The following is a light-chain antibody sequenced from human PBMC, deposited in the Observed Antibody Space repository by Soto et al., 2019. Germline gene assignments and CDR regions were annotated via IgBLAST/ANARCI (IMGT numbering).Light chain of an antibody. CDR2: DVS. CDR1: SSDVGGYKY. Sequence: QSVLTQPRSVSGSPGQSVTISCTGTSSDVGGYKYVSWYQQHPGKVPNLIIYDVSERPSGVPDRFSGSKSGNTASLSISGLQAEDEAYYYCCSYAGSYTVLFGGGTKLTVL. J-gene: IGLJ2*01. CDR3: CSYAGSYTVL. V-gene: IGLV2-11*01.